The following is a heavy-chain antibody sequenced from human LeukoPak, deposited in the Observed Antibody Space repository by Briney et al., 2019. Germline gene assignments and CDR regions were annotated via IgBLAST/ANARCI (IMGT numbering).Heavy chain of an antibody. CDR3: ARSSGYYFPFDY. Sequence: ASVKVSCKASGYTFTSYDINWVRQATGQGLEWMGWMNPNSGNTGYAQKFQGRVTTTRNTSISTAYMELSSLRSEDTAVYYCARSSGYYFPFDYWGQGTLVTVSS. J-gene: IGHJ4*02. D-gene: IGHD3-22*01. CDR1: GYTFTSYD. V-gene: IGHV1-8*03. CDR2: MNPNSGNT.